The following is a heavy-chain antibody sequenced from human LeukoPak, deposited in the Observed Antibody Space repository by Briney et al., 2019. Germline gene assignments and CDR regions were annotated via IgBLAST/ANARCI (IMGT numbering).Heavy chain of an antibody. CDR3: ARVGDWNDLVY. CDR2: ISYTVTS. CDR1: DGSISTYY. V-gene: IGHV4-59*01. Sequence: SETLSLTCTVSDGSISTYYWSWIRQPPGKGLEWIGYISYTVTSNFNPSLKSRVTISVDTSKNQFSLKLSSVTAADTAVYYCARVGDWNDLVYWGQGTLVTVSS. J-gene: IGHJ4*02. D-gene: IGHD1-1*01.